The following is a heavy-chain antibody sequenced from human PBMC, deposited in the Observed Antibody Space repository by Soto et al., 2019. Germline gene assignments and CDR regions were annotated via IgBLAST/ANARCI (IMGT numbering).Heavy chain of an antibody. Sequence: SETLSLTCTVSGGSISSNSYYWGWIRQPPGKGLEWIGYIYYSGSTNYNPSLKSRVTISVDTSKNQFSLKLSSVTAADTAVYYCARQSYQRVYYYYYGMDVWGQGTTVTVSS. D-gene: IGHD2-2*01. J-gene: IGHJ6*02. CDR3: ARQSYQRVYYYYYGMDV. CDR1: GGSISSNSYY. CDR2: IYYSGST. V-gene: IGHV4-61*05.